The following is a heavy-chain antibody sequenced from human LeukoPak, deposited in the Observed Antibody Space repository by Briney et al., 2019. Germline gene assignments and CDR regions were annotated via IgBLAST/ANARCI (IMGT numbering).Heavy chain of an antibody. D-gene: IGHD3-10*01. CDR2: IYGGGST. CDR3: ARVWFGELFFDY. J-gene: IGHJ4*02. Sequence: GGSLRLSCAVSGFTVSSSYMSWVRQAPGKGLEWVSVIYGGGSTYYADSVKGRFTIFRDNPKNTLYLQMNSLRAEDTAVYYCARVWFGELFFDYWGQGTLVTVSS. V-gene: IGHV3-53*01. CDR1: GFTVSSSY.